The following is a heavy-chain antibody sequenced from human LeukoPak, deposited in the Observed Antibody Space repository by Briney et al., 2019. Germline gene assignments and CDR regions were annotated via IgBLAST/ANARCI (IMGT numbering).Heavy chain of an antibody. V-gene: IGHV1-8*01. CDR1: GYTFTSYD. D-gene: IGHD6-13*01. Sequence: ASVKVSCKASGYTFTSYDINWVRQATGQGLEWMGWMNPNSGNTGYAQKFQGRVTMTRNTSISTAYMELSSLRTEDTALYYCAKDNRSWYVFDYWGQGTLVTVSS. CDR2: MNPNSGNT. CDR3: AKDNRSWYVFDY. J-gene: IGHJ4*02.